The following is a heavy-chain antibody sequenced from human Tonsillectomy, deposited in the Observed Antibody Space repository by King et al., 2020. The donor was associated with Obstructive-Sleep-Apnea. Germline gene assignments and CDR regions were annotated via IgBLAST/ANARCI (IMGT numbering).Heavy chain of an antibody. D-gene: IGHD5-18*01. V-gene: IGHV3-30*04. CDR3: AGALRGYSYGPGYYGMDV. CDR1: GFTFSSYA. Sequence: VQLVESGGGVVQPGRSLRLSCAASGFTFSSYAMHWVRQAPGKGLEWVAVISYDGSNKYYADSVKGRFTISRDNSKNTLYLQMNSLRAEDTAVYYCAGALRGYSYGPGYYGMDVWGQGTTVTVSS. J-gene: IGHJ6*02. CDR2: ISYDGSNK.